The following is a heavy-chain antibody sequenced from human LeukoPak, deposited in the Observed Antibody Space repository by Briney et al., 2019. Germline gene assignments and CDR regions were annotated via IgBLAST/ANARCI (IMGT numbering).Heavy chain of an antibody. V-gene: IGHV3-7*01. CDR1: GFIFSNNW. J-gene: IGHJ4*02. CDR2: IKQDGSEK. CDR3: ARAKVSDY. D-gene: IGHD1-14*01. Sequence: GGSLRLSCAASGFIFSNNWMSWVRQAPGKGLEWVANIKQDGSEKFYVDSVKGRFAISRDNAKNSLYLQMNGLRAEDTAVYYCARAKVSDYWGQGTLVTVSS.